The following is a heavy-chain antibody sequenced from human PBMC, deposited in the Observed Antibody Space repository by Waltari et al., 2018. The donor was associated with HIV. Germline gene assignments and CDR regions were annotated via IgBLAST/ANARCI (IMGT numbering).Heavy chain of an antibody. CDR2: ISTTGSTV. V-gene: IGHV3-48*03. J-gene: IGHJ4*02. D-gene: IGHD1-26*01. Sequence: EVQLVQSGGGLVQPGGSMILPCAASVFSFSRSEMHWVRQAPGKGLEWVSYISTTGSTVYYADSVKGRFTISRDNAKKSLYLQMNSLRAEDTAVYYCTRGLRLLRSILPFDYWGQGTLVPVSS. CDR3: TRGLRLLRSILPFDY. CDR1: VFSFSRSE.